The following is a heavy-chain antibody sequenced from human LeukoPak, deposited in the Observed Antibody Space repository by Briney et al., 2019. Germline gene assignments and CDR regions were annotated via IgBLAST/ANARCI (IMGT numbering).Heavy chain of an antibody. Sequence: GGSLRLSCAASGFTFSSYSMNWVRQAPGKGLEWVSSISSSSSYIYYADSVKGRFTISRDNAKNSLSLQMNSLRAEDTAVYYCAVVGATTDDYWGQGTLVTVSS. V-gene: IGHV3-21*01. CDR3: AVVGATTDDY. CDR1: GFTFSSYS. J-gene: IGHJ4*02. D-gene: IGHD1-26*01. CDR2: ISSSSSYI.